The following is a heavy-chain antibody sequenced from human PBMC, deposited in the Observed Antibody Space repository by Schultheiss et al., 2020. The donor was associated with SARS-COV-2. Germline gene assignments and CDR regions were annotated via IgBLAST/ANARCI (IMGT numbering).Heavy chain of an antibody. Sequence: GGSLRLSCAASGFTFSSYAMSWVRQAPGKGLEWVSAISGSGGSTYYADSVKGRFTISRDNSKNTLYLQMNSLRAEDTAVYYCARDQRSDYGDYVDGVGGGVDIWGQGTMVTVSS. J-gene: IGHJ3*02. V-gene: IGHV3-23*01. D-gene: IGHD4-17*01. CDR2: ISGSGGST. CDR3: ARDQRSDYGDYVDGVGGGVDI. CDR1: GFTFSSYA.